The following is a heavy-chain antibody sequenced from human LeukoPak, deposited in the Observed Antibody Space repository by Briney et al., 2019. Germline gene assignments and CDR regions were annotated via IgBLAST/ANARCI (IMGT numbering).Heavy chain of an antibody. V-gene: IGHV4-61*01. D-gene: IGHD2-15*01. Sequence: PSETLSLTCDVSGVSINTCCYYWTWIRQPPGKGLEWIGYKYYSGITRYNSSLMSQLTMSFDTSKNHFSLRLTAVTASDTAVYYCARGRSHCFDFDSWGPGTLVIVSS. CDR2: KYYSGIT. CDR1: GVSINTCCYY. CDR3: ARGRSHCFDFDS. J-gene: IGHJ4*02.